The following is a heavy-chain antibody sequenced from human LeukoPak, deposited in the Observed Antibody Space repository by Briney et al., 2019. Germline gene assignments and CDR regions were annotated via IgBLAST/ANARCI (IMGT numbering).Heavy chain of an antibody. Sequence: GGSLRLSCAASGFTFSNYYMSWIRQAPGKGLEWVSYISSSGSTTFYADSVKGRITISRDNAKNSLSLQMHSLRAEDTAVYYCARDLPGTKVFDYWGQGTLVTVSS. V-gene: IGHV3-11*01. J-gene: IGHJ4*02. CDR1: GFTFSNYY. CDR2: ISSSGSTT. CDR3: ARDLPGTKVFDY. D-gene: IGHD1-1*01.